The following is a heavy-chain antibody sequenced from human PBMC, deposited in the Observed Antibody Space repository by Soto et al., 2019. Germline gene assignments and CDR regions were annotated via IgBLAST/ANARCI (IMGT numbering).Heavy chain of an antibody. D-gene: IGHD6-25*01. CDR3: AKDRRPNYYYGMDV. CDR2: ISYDGSNK. V-gene: IGHV3-30*18. CDR1: GFTFSSYG. Sequence: QVQLVESGGGVVQPGRSLRLSCAASGFTFSSYGMHWVRQAPGKGLEWVAVISYDGSNKYYADSVKGRFTISRDNSKNTLYLQMNSLRAEDTGVYYCAKDRRPNYYYGMDVWGQGTTGTVSS. J-gene: IGHJ6*02.